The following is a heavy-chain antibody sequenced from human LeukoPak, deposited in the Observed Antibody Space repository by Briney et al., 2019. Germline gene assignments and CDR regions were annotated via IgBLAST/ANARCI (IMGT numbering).Heavy chain of an antibody. J-gene: IGHJ4*02. CDR1: GFTFSSYG. CDR3: AREDSSGWYRY. V-gene: IGHV3-48*04. D-gene: IGHD6-19*01. Sequence: PGGSLRLSCAASGFTFSSYGMHWVRQAPGKGLEWVSYITSNGSTIYYADSVKGRFTISRDNAKNSLYLQMNSLRAEDTAVYYCAREDSSGWYRYWGQGTLVTVSS. CDR2: ITSNGSTI.